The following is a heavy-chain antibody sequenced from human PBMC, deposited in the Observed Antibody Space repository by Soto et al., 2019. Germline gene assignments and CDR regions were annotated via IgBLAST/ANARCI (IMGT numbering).Heavy chain of an antibody. CDR1: GYTFTSYG. J-gene: IGHJ5*02. CDR3: ARDEGYKGYDGGWFDP. Sequence: QVQLVQSGAEVKKPGASVKVSCKSSGYTFTSYGISWVRQAPGQGLEWMGWISGYNGNTNYAQKLQGRVTMTTDTPTSTAYMELRSLRSDDTAVYYCARDEGYKGYDGGWFDPWGQGTLVTVSS. CDR2: ISGYNGNT. D-gene: IGHD1-1*01. V-gene: IGHV1-18*01.